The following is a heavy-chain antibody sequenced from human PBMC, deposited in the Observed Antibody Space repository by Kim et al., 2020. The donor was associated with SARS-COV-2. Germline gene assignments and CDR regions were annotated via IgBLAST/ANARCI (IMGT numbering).Heavy chain of an antibody. CDR2: ISAYNGNT. CDR1: GYTFTSYG. V-gene: IGHV1-18*01. Sequence: ASVKVSCKASGYTFTSYGISWVRQAPGQGLEWMGWISAYNGNTNYAQKLQGRVTMTTDTSTSTAYMELRSLRSDDTAVYYCARALVGGWYRLVGGSWFDPWGQGTLVTVSS. CDR3: ARALVGGWYRLVGGSWFDP. J-gene: IGHJ5*02. D-gene: IGHD6-19*01.